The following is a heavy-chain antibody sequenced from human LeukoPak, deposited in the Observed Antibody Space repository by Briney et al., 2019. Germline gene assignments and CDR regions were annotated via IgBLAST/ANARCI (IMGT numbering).Heavy chain of an antibody. Sequence: GGSLRLSCAASGFTFSNSWMSWVRQAPGKGLEWVANIKQDGSEKYYVDSVKGRFTISRDNAKNSLYLQMNSLRAEDTAVYYCALDPYYGSGSPEYWGQGTLVTVSS. CDR3: ALDPYYGSGSPEY. D-gene: IGHD3-10*01. CDR1: GFTFSNSW. CDR2: IKQDGSEK. J-gene: IGHJ4*02. V-gene: IGHV3-7*01.